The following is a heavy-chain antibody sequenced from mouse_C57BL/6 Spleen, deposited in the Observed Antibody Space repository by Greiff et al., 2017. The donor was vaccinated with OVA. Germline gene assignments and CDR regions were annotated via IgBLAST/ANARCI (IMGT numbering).Heavy chain of an antibody. CDR3: ARSRTVAAMDY. J-gene: IGHJ4*01. Sequence: QVQLQQSGAELVKPGASVKISCKASGYAFSSYWMNWVKQRPGKGLEWIGQIYPGDGDTNYNGKFKGKATLTADKSSSTAYMQLSSLTSEDSAVYFCARSRTVAAMDYWGQGTSVTVSS. CDR1: GYAFSSYW. V-gene: IGHV1-80*01. CDR2: IYPGDGDT. D-gene: IGHD1-1*01.